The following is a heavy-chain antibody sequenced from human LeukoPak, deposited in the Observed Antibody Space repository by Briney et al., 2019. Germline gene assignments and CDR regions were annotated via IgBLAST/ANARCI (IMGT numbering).Heavy chain of an antibody. CDR1: GFTFTSPA. D-gene: IGHD3-3*01. Sequence: GASVKVSCKASGFTFTSPAVQWVRQARGQRLEWIGWIVVGSGNTNYAQKFQGRVTITADESTSTAYMELSSLRSEDTAVYYCAGAYYDFWSGYSLGGMDVWGQGTTVTVSS. CDR2: IVVGSGNT. CDR3: AGAYYDFWSGYSLGGMDV. V-gene: IGHV1-58*01. J-gene: IGHJ6*02.